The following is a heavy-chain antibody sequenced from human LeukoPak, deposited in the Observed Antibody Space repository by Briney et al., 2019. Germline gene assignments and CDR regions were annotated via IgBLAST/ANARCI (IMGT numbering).Heavy chain of an antibody. J-gene: IGHJ6*02. D-gene: IGHD4-17*01. CDR2: INPNSGGT. CDR3: ARAPDYGDDGNYGMDV. V-gene: IGHV1-2*02. Sequence: GASVKVSCKASGYTFTSYYMHWVRQPPGQGLEWMGWINPNSGGTNYAQKFQGRVTMTRDTSISTAYMELSRLRSDDTAVYYCARAPDYGDDGNYGMDVWGQGTTVTVSS. CDR1: GYTFTSYY.